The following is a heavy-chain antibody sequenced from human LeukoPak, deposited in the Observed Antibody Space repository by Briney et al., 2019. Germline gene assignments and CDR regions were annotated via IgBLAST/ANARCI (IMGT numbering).Heavy chain of an antibody. Sequence: QPGGSLRLSCAASGFTVSSNYMSWVRQAPGKGLEWVSGISVSSGRTDYADSVKGRFTISRDNSKNTLYLQMNSLRAEDTAVYYCAKRGPGYDKSTYPPHYFDYWGQGTLVTVSS. D-gene: IGHD3-22*01. V-gene: IGHV3-23*01. CDR1: GFTVSSNY. CDR3: AKRGPGYDKSTYPPHYFDY. CDR2: ISVSSGRT. J-gene: IGHJ4*02.